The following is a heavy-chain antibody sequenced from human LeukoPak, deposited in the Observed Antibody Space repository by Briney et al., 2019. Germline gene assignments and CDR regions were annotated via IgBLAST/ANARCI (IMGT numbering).Heavy chain of an antibody. CDR1: GYIFTGYD. D-gene: IGHD3-16*01. CDR3: ARVRYRLAETYIDY. J-gene: IGHJ4*02. V-gene: IGHV1-2*02. CDR2: INPNSGDT. Sequence: GASVKVSCKASGYIFTGYDMHWVRQSPGQGLEWMGWINPNSGDTNYAQKFQGRVTMPRDTSISTAYMELSRLRSDDTAVYYCARVRYRLAETYIDYWGQGTLVTVSS.